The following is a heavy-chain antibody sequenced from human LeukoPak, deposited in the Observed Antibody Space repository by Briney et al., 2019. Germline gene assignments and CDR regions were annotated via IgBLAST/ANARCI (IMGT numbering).Heavy chain of an antibody. Sequence: GGSLRLSCAASGFTFSSYGMHWVRQAPGKGLEWVAVISYDGSNKYYADSVKGRFTISRDNSKNTLYLQMNSLRAEATAVYYCAKDKSDSSGYHFDYWGQGTLVTVSS. V-gene: IGHV3-30*18. CDR1: GFTFSSYG. D-gene: IGHD3-22*01. CDR2: ISYDGSNK. CDR3: AKDKSDSSGYHFDY. J-gene: IGHJ4*02.